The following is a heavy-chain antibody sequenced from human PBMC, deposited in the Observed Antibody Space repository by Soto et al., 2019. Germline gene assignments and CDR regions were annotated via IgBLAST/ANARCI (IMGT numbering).Heavy chain of an antibody. V-gene: IGHV3-23*01. CDR2: ISGSGGST. D-gene: IGHD2-2*01. J-gene: IGHJ3*02. CDR3: ARALGYCSSTSCYAFDI. CDR1: GFTFSSYA. Sequence: GGSLRLSCAASGFTFSSYAMSWVRQAPGKGLEWVSAISGSGGSTYYADSVKGRFTISRDNSKNTLYLQMNSLRAEDTAVYYCARALGYCSSTSCYAFDIWGQGTMVTVSS.